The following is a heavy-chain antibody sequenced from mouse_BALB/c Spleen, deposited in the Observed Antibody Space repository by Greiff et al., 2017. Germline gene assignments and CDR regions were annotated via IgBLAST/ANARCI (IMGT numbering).Heavy chain of an antibody. Sequence: EVQVVESGAELVKPGASVKLSCTASGFNIKDPYMHWVKQRPEQGLEWIERIDPANGNTKYDPKFQGKATIPADTSSNTAYLQLSSLTSEDTAVYYCARDYDLYWYFDVWGAGTTVTVSS. CDR1: GFNIKDPY. J-gene: IGHJ1*01. V-gene: IGHV14-3*02. CDR3: ARDYDLYWYFDV. D-gene: IGHD2-4*01. CDR2: IDPANGNT.